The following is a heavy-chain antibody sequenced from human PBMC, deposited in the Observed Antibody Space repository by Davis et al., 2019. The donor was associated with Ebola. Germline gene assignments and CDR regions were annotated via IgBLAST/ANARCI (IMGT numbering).Heavy chain of an antibody. V-gene: IGHV3-53*01. CDR2: IYDDGNT. J-gene: IGHJ4*02. Sequence: PGGSLRLSCAASGFTVSSYHMSWVRQTPRKGLEWVSNIYDDGNTFYPDSVRGRFTFSRDSSKNMLSLQMNSLRAEDTAVYYCVRVVVHTGSWHYDYWGQGTLVTVSS. CDR3: VRVVVHTGSWHYDY. D-gene: IGHD2-2*01. CDR1: GFTVSSYH.